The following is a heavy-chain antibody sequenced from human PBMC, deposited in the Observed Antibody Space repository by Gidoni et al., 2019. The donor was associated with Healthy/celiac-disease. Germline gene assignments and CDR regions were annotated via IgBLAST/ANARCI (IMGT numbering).Heavy chain of an antibody. CDR1: GFTCSNAW. Sequence: EVQLVESGGGLVKPGGSLRLSCAASGFTCSNAWMSWVRQAPGKGLEWVGRIKSKTDGGTTDYAAPVKGRFTISRDDSKNTLYLQMNSLKTEDTAVYYCTTYTYYYYMDVWGKGTTVTVSS. D-gene: IGHD2-2*02. CDR3: TTYTYYYYMDV. J-gene: IGHJ6*03. V-gene: IGHV3-15*01. CDR2: IKSKTDGGTT.